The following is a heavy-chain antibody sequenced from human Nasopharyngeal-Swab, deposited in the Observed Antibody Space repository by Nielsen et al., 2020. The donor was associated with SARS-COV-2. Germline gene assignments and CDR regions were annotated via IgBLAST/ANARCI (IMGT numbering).Heavy chain of an antibody. CDR2: IYPGDSDT. CDR1: GYSFTSYW. Sequence: GESLKISCKGSGYSFTSYWIGWVRQMPGKGLEWMGIIYPGDSDTRYSPSFQGQVTISADKSISTAYLQWSSLKASDTAMYYCARGLRYFDRQTFFDYWGQGTLVTVSS. CDR3: ARGLRYFDRQTFFDY. D-gene: IGHD3-9*01. J-gene: IGHJ4*02. V-gene: IGHV5-51*01.